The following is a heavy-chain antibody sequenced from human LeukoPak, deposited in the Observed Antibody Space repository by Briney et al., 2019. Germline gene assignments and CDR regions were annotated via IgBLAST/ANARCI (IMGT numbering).Heavy chain of an antibody. CDR3: ARDRDAEWPLRILDY. CDR1: GFTFSDHY. V-gene: IGHV3-72*01. J-gene: IGHJ4*02. Sequence: GGSLRLSCAASGFTFSDHYIDWVRQAPGKGLEWVGRIRSYTTEYAASVKGRFTISRDDSKNSLYLQMNSLKTEDTAVYYCARDRDAEWPLRILDYWGQGTLVTVSS. D-gene: IGHD3-3*01. CDR2: IRSYTT.